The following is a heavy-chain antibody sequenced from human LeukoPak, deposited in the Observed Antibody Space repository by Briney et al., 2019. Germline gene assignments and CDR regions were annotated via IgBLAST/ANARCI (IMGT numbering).Heavy chain of an antibody. CDR3: ARLNKPGWFDP. D-gene: IGHD1-14*01. J-gene: IGHJ5*02. Sequence: SETLSLTCTVSGGSISSSNYYWAWIRQPPGKGLEWIANIFYTGSTYYNPSLKSRVTISVDTSKNQFSLRLTSVTATGTAVYYCARLNKPGWFDPWGQGTLVTASS. V-gene: IGHV4-39*01. CDR1: GGSISSSNYY. CDR2: IFYTGST.